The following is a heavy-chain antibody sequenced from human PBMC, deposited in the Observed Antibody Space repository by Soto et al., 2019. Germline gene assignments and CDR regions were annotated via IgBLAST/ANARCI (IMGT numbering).Heavy chain of an antibody. D-gene: IGHD5-12*01. CDR1: GYTLSNYW. CDR2: IKQDGTEK. V-gene: IGHV3-7*01. J-gene: IGHJ4*02. Sequence: EVQLGESGGGLVQPGGSLRLSCAASGYTLSNYWMSWVRQAPGKGLEWVANIKQDGTEKNYVDSVRGRFTISRDNAKNSLDLQMNSLTAEDTAVYYCASVAIWGQGTLVTVSS. CDR3: ASVAI.